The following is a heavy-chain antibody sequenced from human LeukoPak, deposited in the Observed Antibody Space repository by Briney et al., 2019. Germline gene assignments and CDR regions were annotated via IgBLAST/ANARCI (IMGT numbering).Heavy chain of an antibody. V-gene: IGHV3-7*01. Sequence: GGSLRLPRAASGFTFSIYWMNWVRQTPGKGLEWVAIIKHDGSERFYVDSVKGRFTVSRDNAKNSLYLQMNSLRAEDSAVYYCARDAQGTTGLAFDLWGQGTMVTVSS. J-gene: IGHJ3*01. D-gene: IGHD2-8*02. CDR3: ARDAQGTTGLAFDL. CDR2: IKHDGSER. CDR1: GFTFSIYW.